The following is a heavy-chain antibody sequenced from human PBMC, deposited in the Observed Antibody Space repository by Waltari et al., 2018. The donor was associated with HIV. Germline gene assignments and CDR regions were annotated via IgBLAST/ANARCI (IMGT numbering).Heavy chain of an antibody. CDR3: AREGSFSTSGSFGDY. D-gene: IGHD1-26*01. V-gene: IGHV3-23*01. CDR1: GFLFSGYA. CDR2: ISGSGSSP. Sequence: EVQLLESGGGLVQPGGSLRLSCAASGFLFSGYAMTWVRQAPGKGLEWVSSISGSGSSPYFADSVKGRFTISRDNSKNTLYLQMNSLRAEDTAVYYCAREGSFSTSGSFGDYWGQGTLVTVSS. J-gene: IGHJ4*02.